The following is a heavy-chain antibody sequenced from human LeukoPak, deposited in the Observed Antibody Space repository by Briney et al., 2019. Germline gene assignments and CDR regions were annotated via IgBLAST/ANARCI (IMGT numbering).Heavy chain of an antibody. Sequence: GGSLRLSCAASGFTFSNYNMHWVRQAPGKGLEWISYITLSTSTIYYADSVKGRFTISRDNDKNSMYLQMNSLGVEDTALYYCAKVGSGWGMDYWGQGTLVTVSS. CDR3: AKVGSGWGMDY. D-gene: IGHD6-19*01. V-gene: IGHV3-48*01. CDR2: ITLSTSTI. J-gene: IGHJ4*02. CDR1: GFTFSNYN.